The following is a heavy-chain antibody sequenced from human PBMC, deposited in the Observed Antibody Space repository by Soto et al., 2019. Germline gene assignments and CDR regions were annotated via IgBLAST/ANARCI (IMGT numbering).Heavy chain of an antibody. Sequence: SETLSLTCAVSGGSISSSNWWSWVRQPPGKGLEWIGEIYHSGSTNYNPSLKSRVTIPVDTSRNQFSLKLSSVTAADTAVYYCARRVIYAGTTGSQDNWLDPWGQGTLVTVSS. J-gene: IGHJ5*02. CDR1: GGSISSSNW. D-gene: IGHD1-1*01. CDR2: IYHSGST. V-gene: IGHV4-4*02. CDR3: ARRVIYAGTTGSQDNWLDP.